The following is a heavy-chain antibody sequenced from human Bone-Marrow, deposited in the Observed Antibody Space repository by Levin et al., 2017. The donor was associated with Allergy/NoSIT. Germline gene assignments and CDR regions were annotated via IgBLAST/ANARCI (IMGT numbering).Heavy chain of an antibody. CDR1: GYTFKTYF. Sequence: GESLKISCRASGYTFKTYFIHWVRQAPGQGLEWMGMIDPSTGSTSNAQKFQGRVTMTRDTSTSTIFMELSSLRYDDTAVYYCVRDRRVPTDVYFYYFDVWGKGTTVAVSS. J-gene: IGHJ6*03. CDR2: IDPSTGST. V-gene: IGHV1-46*02. CDR3: VRDRRVPTDVYFYYFDV. D-gene: IGHD6-19*01.